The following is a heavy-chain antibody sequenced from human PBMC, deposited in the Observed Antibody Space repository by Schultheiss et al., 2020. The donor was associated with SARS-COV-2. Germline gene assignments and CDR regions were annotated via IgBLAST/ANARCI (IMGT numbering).Heavy chain of an antibody. D-gene: IGHD3-10*01. Sequence: SETLSLTCAVYGGSFSGYYWSWIRQPAGKGLEWIGSIYHSGSTYYNPSLKSRVTISVDTSKNQFSLKLSSVTAADTAVYYCARDGRILWFREVDYWGQGTLVTV. CDR3: ARDGRILWFREVDY. CDR2: IYHSGST. J-gene: IGHJ4*02. V-gene: IGHV4-34*01. CDR1: GGSFSGYY.